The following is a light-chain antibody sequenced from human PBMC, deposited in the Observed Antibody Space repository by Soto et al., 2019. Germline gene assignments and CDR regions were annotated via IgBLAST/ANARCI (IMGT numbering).Light chain of an antibody. Sequence: DIQMTQSPSTLSASVGDRVSISCRASQSLDKWLAWYQQKPGEAPKLLVSDASNLESGVSSRFSGSGSGTDFTLTISSLQPEDFATYYCQQANSFPFTFGPGTKVDIK. J-gene: IGKJ3*01. V-gene: IGKV1-5*01. CDR3: QQANSFPFT. CDR2: DAS. CDR1: QSLDKW.